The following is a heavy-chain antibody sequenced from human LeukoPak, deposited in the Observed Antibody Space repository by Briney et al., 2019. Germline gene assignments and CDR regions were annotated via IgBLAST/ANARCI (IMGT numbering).Heavy chain of an antibody. CDR1: GFTFSSYW. CDR3: ARLGP. Sequence: GGSLRLSCAVSGFTFSSYWMSWVRQAPGKGLEWVANIKEDGSEKYYVDSVKGRFTISRDNAKNSLYLQMNSLRAEDTAVYYCARLGPLGQGTLATVSS. J-gene: IGHJ5*02. CDR2: IKEDGSEK. D-gene: IGHD7-27*01. V-gene: IGHV3-7*01.